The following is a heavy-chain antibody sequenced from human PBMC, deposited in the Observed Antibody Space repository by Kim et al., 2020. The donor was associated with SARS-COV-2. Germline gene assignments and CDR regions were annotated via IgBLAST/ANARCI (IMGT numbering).Heavy chain of an antibody. CDR3: ARLGSYHYYDSSGPIDY. D-gene: IGHD3-22*01. V-gene: IGHV3-53*01. J-gene: IGHJ4*02. CDR1: GFTVSSNY. CDR2: IYSSGST. Sequence: GGSLRLSCAASGFTVSSNYMSWVRQAPGKGLEWVSVIYSSGSTYYADSVKGRFTISRDNSKNTLYLQMNSLRAEDTAVYYCARLGSYHYYDSSGPIDYWGQGTLVTVSS.